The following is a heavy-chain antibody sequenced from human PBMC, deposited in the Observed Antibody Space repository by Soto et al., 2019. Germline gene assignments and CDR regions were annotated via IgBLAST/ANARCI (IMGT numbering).Heavy chain of an antibody. J-gene: IGHJ4*02. V-gene: IGHV4-4*02. CDR2: MHHSGSS. CDR3: GRANSSGSPIDS. D-gene: IGHD6-19*01. CDR1: GGSVNSPNW. Sequence: QVQLQQSGPGLVEPSGTLSLTCAVSGGSVNSPNWWNWVRQPPETGLEWIGEMHHSGSSNYNRSLKTRLTLSVDKSNNELSMNLNSVTAADTAIYYCGRANSSGSPIDSWGQGILVTVSS.